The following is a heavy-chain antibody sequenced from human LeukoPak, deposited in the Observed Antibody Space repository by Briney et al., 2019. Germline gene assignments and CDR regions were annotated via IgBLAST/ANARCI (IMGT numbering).Heavy chain of an antibody. CDR1: GFTFSSYA. CDR2: ISYDGSNK. J-gene: IGHJ4*02. D-gene: IGHD6-6*01. CDR3: ARDSSSSWVFDY. Sequence: GGSLRLSCAVFGFTFSSYALHWVRQAPGKGLEWVAVISYDGSNKYYADSVKGRFTISRDNSKNTLYLQMNSLRAEDTAVYYCARDSSSSWVFDYWGQGTLVTVSS. V-gene: IGHV3-30*04.